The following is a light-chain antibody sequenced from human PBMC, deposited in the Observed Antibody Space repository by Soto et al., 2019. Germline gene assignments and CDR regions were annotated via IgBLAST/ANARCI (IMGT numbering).Light chain of an antibody. CDR1: HSVSSTY. Sequence: EIVLTQSPGTLSLSPGERATLSCRASHSVSSTYLAWYQRKPGQAPRLLIYGVSSRATGIPDRFSGSGSGTDFTLTISRLEPEDFAVYYCQQYGSTPPTCGLGTKLES. V-gene: IGKV3-20*01. CDR3: QQYGSTPPT. J-gene: IGKJ2*01. CDR2: GVS.